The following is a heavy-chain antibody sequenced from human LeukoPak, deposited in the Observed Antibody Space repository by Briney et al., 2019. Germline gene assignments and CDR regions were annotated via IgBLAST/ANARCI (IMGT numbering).Heavy chain of an antibody. D-gene: IGHD3-10*02. J-gene: IGHJ6*04. CDR1: GFIFSTSW. CDR2: ISSSGSTI. Sequence: GGSLRLSCAASGFIFSTSWMSWVRQAPGKGLEWVSYISSSGSTIYYADSVKGRFTISRDNAKNSLYLQMNSLRAEDTAVYYCAELGITMIGGVWGKGTTVTISS. V-gene: IGHV3-48*04. CDR3: AELGITMIGGV.